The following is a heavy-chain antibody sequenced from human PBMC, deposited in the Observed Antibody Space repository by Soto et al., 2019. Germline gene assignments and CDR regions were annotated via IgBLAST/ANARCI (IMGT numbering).Heavy chain of an antibody. V-gene: IGHV4-59*01. J-gene: IGHJ4*02. CDR3: ARDGGGEGQWLDLDY. CDR2: IYNSGTT. Sequence: QVQLQESGPGLVKPSETLSLTCTVSGCSMSSYYWSWIRQPPGKGLEWIGYIYNSGTTNDNPSLKSRVTISVETAKNQIPLKLRSGTAADTAVYYCARDGGGEGQWLDLDYWGQGALVTVSS. CDR1: GCSMSSYY. D-gene: IGHD6-19*01.